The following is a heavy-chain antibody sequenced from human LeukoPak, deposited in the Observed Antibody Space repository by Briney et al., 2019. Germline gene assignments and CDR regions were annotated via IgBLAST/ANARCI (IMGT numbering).Heavy chain of an antibody. V-gene: IGHV3-23*01. CDR2: ISASGDNT. J-gene: IGHJ4*02. D-gene: IGHD2-2*02. Sequence: GGSLRLSCAASGYIFSNYAMTWVRQAPGKGLEWVSSISASGDNTYYADSVNGRFTISRDNSKNTLYLQMISLRTEDTAVYYCAKMGSASCYTELDDWGQGTLVTVSS. CDR3: AKMGSASCYTELDD. CDR1: GYIFSNYA.